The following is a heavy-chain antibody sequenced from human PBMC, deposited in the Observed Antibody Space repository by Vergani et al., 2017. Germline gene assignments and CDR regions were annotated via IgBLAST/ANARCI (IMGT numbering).Heavy chain of an antibody. CDR2: IWYDGSKK. CDR1: GFIFSSYG. J-gene: IGHJ4*02. Sequence: QVQLVEWGGGVVQPGGSLRLSCTASGFIFSSYGMHWVRQAPGKGLEWVAVIWYDGSKKYYADSVKGRFIISRDNSKNTLYLQMNSLRAEDTAVYYCARSGDIVATSNFDYWGQGTLVTVSS. V-gene: IGHV3-33*01. CDR3: ARSGDIVATSNFDY. D-gene: IGHD5-12*01.